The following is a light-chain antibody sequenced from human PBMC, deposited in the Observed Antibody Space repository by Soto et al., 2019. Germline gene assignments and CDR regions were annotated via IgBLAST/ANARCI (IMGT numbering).Light chain of an antibody. V-gene: IGKV3-11*01. Sequence: EIVLTQSPATLSLSPGQRATLSCRASQTVNTYLACYQQKPGQAPRLLVHGASNRATGIPARFSGSGSGTDFTLPISSLEPEDFAVYYCQQRSNWPPLTVGGGTRVEIK. CDR1: QTVNTY. CDR3: QQRSNWPPLT. CDR2: GAS. J-gene: IGKJ4*01.